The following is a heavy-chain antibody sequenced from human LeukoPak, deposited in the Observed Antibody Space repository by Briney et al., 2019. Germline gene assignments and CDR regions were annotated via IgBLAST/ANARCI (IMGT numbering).Heavy chain of an antibody. D-gene: IGHD3-16*02. CDR3: ARESDYDYVWGSYRYTIAFGY. Sequence: GGSLRLSCAASGFTFDDYGMSWVRQAPGKGLEWVSGINWNGGSTGYADSVKGRFTISRDNAKNSLYLQMNSLRAEDTALYYCARESDYDYVWGSYRYTIAFGYWGQGTLVTVSS. CDR1: GFTFDDYG. J-gene: IGHJ4*02. V-gene: IGHV3-20*04. CDR2: INWNGGST.